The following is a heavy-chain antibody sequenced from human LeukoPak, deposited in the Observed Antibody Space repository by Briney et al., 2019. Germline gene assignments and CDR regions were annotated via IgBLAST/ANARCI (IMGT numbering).Heavy chain of an antibody. CDR2: IYYSGST. CDR3: ARGSGMVRGAD. D-gene: IGHD3-10*01. V-gene: IGHV4-59*01. J-gene: IGHJ4*02. CDR1: GGSFSGYY. Sequence: KPSETLSLTCAVYGGSFSGYYWSWLRQPPGKGLEWIGYIYYSGSTNYNPSLKSRVTISVDTSKNQFSLKLSSVTAADTAVYYCARGSGMVRGADWGQGTLVTVSS.